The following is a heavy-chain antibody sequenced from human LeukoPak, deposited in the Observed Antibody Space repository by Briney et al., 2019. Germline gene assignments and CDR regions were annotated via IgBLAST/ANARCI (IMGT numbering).Heavy chain of an antibody. Sequence: GASVKVSCKASGYTFTDYHIHWVRQAPGQGLEWMGWINPNSGGTNYAEKFHGRLPTTRDTSISTAFMELSGLRSDDTAGYYCTRFRHVAVAGTPHFDSWGQGALVTVSS. CDR1: GYTFTDYH. J-gene: IGHJ4*02. CDR2: INPNSGGT. CDR3: TRFRHVAVAGTPHFDS. D-gene: IGHD6-19*01. V-gene: IGHV1-2*02.